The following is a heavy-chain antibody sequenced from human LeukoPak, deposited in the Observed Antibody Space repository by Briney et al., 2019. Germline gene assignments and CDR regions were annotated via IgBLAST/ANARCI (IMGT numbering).Heavy chain of an antibody. J-gene: IGHJ4*02. CDR3: ARDYYYGSGSPGFDY. D-gene: IGHD3-10*01. CDR2: IYHSGST. V-gene: IGHV4-38-2*02. Sequence: SETLSLTCTVSGYSISSGYYWGWIRQPPGKGLEWIGSIYHSGSTYYNPSLKSRVTISVDTSKNQFSLKLSSVTAADTAVYYCARDYYYGSGSPGFDYWGQGTLVTVSS. CDR1: GYSISSGYY.